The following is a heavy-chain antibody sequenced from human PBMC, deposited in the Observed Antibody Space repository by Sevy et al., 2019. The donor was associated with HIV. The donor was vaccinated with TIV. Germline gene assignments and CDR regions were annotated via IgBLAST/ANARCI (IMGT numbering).Heavy chain of an antibody. J-gene: IGHJ4*02. CDR3: AKDLYYDNTLFDY. Sequence: GGSLRLSCKASGFTISNYAMNWVRQAPGKGLEWVSGISGSGGGTYYADSVKGRFTISRDNSKNMFYLQMSSLRTEDTAVYYCAKDLYYDNTLFDYWGQGTLVTVSS. CDR1: GFTISNYA. CDR2: ISGSGGGT. D-gene: IGHD3-22*01. V-gene: IGHV3-23*01.